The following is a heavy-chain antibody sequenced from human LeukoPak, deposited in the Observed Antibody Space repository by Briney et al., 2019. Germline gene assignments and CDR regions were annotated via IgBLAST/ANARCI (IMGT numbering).Heavy chain of an antibody. CDR3: ARDPYSGSYSDYYYYYMDV. J-gene: IGHJ6*03. Sequence: GGSLRLSCAASGFTFDDYAMHWVRQAPGKGLEWVSGISWNSGYIGYEDSVKGRFTISRDNAKNSLYLQLNSLRAEDTAVYYCARDPYSGSYSDYYYYYMDVWGKGTTVTVSS. V-gene: IGHV3-9*01. CDR1: GFTFDDYA. D-gene: IGHD1-26*01. CDR2: ISWNSGYI.